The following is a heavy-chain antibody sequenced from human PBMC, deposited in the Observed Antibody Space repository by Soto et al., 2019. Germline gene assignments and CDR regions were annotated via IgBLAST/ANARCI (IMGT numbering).Heavy chain of an antibody. V-gene: IGHV1-18*01. CDR2: ISAYNGNT. D-gene: IGHD3-22*01. CDR1: GYTFTSYG. Sequence: QVQLVQSGAEVKKPGASVKVSCKASGYTFTSYGISWVRQAPGQGLEWMGWISAYNGNTNYAQKLQGRVTMTTDTATSTAXXEXRXXRSDDTAVYYCARCVPTIGYDSSGSPRRCAEYFQHWGQGTLVTVSS. CDR3: ARCVPTIGYDSSGSPRRCAEYFQH. J-gene: IGHJ1*01.